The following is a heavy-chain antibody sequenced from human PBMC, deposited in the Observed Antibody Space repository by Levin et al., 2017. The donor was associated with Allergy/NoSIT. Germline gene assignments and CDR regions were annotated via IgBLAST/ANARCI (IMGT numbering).Heavy chain of an antibody. Sequence: LRLSCTVSGDSISRGSYYWTWIRQLPGKGLEWIGFIPHSGSASYNPSLRSRLTLSLDTSKNQFSLKLPSVTVAATAVYYCARDECAWFGECYGPDVWGQGTTVIVSS. CDR3: ARDECAWFGECYGPDV. D-gene: IGHD3-10*01. CDR2: IPHSGSA. CDR1: GDSISRGSYY. V-gene: IGHV4-31*03. J-gene: IGHJ6*02.